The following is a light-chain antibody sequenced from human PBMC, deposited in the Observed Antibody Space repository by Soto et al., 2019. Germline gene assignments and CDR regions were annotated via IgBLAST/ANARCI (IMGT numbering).Light chain of an antibody. CDR1: QSVSSSY. Sequence: EIVLTQSPGTLSLSPGERATLSCSASQSVSSSYLAWYQQKPGQAPRLLIYGASSRATGIPDRFSGSGSGTDFTLTISRLEPEDFALYYCQQYGSPSITFGQGTRLEIK. CDR2: GAS. J-gene: IGKJ5*01. V-gene: IGKV3-20*01. CDR3: QQYGSPSIT.